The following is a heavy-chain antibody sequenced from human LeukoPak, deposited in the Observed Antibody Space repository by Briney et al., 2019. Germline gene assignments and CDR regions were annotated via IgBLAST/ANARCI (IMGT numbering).Heavy chain of an antibody. CDR1: GGTFSSYA. CDR2: IIPIFGTA. D-gene: IGHD3-3*01. J-gene: IGHJ6*03. Sequence: SVKVSCKASGGTFSSYAISWVRQAPGQGLEWMGGIIPIFGTANYAQKLQGRVTMTTDTSTSTAYMELRSLRSDDTAVYYCARSFALRFLEWLYPYYYYMDVWGKGTTVTVSS. V-gene: IGHV1-69*05. CDR3: ARSFALRFLEWLYPYYYYMDV.